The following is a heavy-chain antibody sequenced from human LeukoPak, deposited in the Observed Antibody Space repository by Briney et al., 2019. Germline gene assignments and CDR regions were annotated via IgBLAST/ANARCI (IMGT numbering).Heavy chain of an antibody. CDR3: ARDVIAVAGLNAFDI. CDR2: IWYDGSNK. D-gene: IGHD6-19*01. V-gene: IGHV3-33*01. Sequence: GGSLRPSCAASGFTFSSYGMHWVRQAPGKGLEWVAVIWYDGSNKYYADSVKGRFTISRDNSKNTLYLQMNGLRAEDTAVYYCARDVIAVAGLNAFDIWGQGTMVTVSS. CDR1: GFTFSSYG. J-gene: IGHJ3*02.